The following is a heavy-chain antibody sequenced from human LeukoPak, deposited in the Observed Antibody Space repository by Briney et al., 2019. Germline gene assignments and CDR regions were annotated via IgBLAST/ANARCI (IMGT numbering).Heavy chain of an antibody. CDR2: ISAYNGNT. D-gene: IGHD1-26*01. CDR1: GYAFTSYG. V-gene: IGHV1-18*01. J-gene: IGHJ4*02. CDR3: AREYSGSYRHTGGIDY. Sequence: ASVKVSCRASGYAFTSYGISWVRQAPGQGLEWMGWISAYNGNTNYAQKLQGRVTMTTDTSTSTAYMELRSLRSDDTAVYYCAREYSGSYRHTGGIDYWGQGTLVTVSS.